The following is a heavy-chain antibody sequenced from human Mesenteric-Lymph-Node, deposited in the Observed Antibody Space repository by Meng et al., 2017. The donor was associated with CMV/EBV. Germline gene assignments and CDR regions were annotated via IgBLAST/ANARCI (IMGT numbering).Heavy chain of an antibody. J-gene: IGHJ6*02. CDR2: ISGRGTFI. V-gene: IGHV3-21*01. CDR1: GFTVSSNY. CDR3: VRGGDFRYGMDV. D-gene: IGHD3-3*01. Sequence: GESLKISCAASGFTVSSNYMSWVRQAPGKGLEWVSSISGRGTFIYYADSVKGRFTISRDSAEKSVYLQMSSVRVEDMAVYYCVRGGDFRYGMDVWGQGTTVTVSS.